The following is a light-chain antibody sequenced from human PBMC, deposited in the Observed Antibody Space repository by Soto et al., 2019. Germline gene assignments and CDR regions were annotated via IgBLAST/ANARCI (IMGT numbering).Light chain of an antibody. J-gene: IGLJ2*01. V-gene: IGLV1-40*01. CDR2: GNS. CDR3: QSYDSSLSVV. Sequence: QSVLTQPPSVSGAPGQRVTISCTGSSSNIGAGYDVHWYQQRPGTAPKLLIYGNSNRPSGVPDRFSGSKSGTSASLAITGLQAEDEADYYCQSYDSSLSVVFGGGTNVTVL. CDR1: SSNIGAGYD.